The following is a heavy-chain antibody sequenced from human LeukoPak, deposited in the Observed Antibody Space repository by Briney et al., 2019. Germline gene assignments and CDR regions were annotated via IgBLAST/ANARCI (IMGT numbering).Heavy chain of an antibody. CDR1: GGTFSSYS. CDR3: ARVDRYHYYLDV. Sequence: ASVNVSCKASGGTFSSYSMTWVREAPGQGLEWMGGIVPLFNTANYAQQFQGRVTITTDESTSTAYMELSSLRFEDTAMYYCARVDRYHYYLDVWGKGTTVTVSS. V-gene: IGHV1-69*05. CDR2: IVPLFNTA. J-gene: IGHJ6*03.